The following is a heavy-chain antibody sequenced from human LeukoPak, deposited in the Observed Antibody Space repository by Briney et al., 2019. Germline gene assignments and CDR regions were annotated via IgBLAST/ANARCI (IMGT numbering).Heavy chain of an antibody. CDR2: IRSKAYGGTT. CDR1: GFTFGDYA. D-gene: IGHD6-13*01. Sequence: GGSLRLSCTASGFTFGDYAMSWVRQAPGKGLEWVGFIRSKAYGGTTEYAASVKGRFTISRDDSKSIAYLQMNSLKTEDTAVYYCTKAPWGSSWQNLQEHYFDYWGQGTLVTVSS. J-gene: IGHJ4*02. CDR3: TKAPWGSSWQNLQEHYFDY. V-gene: IGHV3-49*04.